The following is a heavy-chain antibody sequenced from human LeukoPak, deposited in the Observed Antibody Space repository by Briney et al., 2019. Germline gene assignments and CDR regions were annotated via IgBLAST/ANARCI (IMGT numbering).Heavy chain of an antibody. J-gene: IGHJ4*02. CDR1: GFTFSRYD. Sequence: GGSLRLSCSASGFTFSRYDMHWVRQAPGKGLEYVSAISSNGGSTYYADSVKGRFTISRDNSKNTLYLQMSSPRAEDTAVYYCVKDRSGYDYFDFWGQGTLVTVSS. V-gene: IGHV3-64D*09. CDR3: VKDRSGYDYFDF. D-gene: IGHD5-12*01. CDR2: ISSNGGST.